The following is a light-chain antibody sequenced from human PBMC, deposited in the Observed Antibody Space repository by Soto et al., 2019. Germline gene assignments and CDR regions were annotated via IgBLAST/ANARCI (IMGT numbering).Light chain of an antibody. V-gene: IGKV3-20*01. CDR2: GAS. Sequence: EIVLTQSPGTLSLSPGERATLSCRASQSVSSSYLAWYQQKPGQAPRLLIYGASSRATGIPDRFSGSGSGTDFTLTISRLEPEDSAVYYCQQYVSSPTFGQGTKVEIK. CDR3: QQYVSSPT. CDR1: QSVSSSY. J-gene: IGKJ1*01.